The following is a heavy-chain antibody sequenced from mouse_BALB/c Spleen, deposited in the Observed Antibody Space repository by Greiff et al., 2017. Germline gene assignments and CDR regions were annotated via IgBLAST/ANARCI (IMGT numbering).Heavy chain of an antibody. J-gene: IGHJ4*01. CDR2: INPSTGYT. V-gene: IGHV1-7*01. D-gene: IGHD1-1*01. CDR1: GYTFTSYW. CDR3: ARSPITTVVGAMDY. Sequence: QVQLQQPGAELAKPGASVKMSCKASGYTFTSYWMHWVKQRPGQGLEWIGYINPSTGYTEYNQKFKDKATLTADKSSSTAYMQLSSLTSEDSAVYYCARSPITTVVGAMDYWGQGTSVTVSS.